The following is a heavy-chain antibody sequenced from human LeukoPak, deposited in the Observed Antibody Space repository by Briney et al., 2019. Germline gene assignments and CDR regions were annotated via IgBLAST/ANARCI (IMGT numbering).Heavy chain of an antibody. Sequence: ASVKVSCKASGYTFTGYYMHWVRQAPGPGLEWMGRINPNSGGRNYAQKFQGRVTMTRDTSISTASMELSRLRSDDTAVYYCASLASSFYDAFDIWGQGTMVTVSS. CDR2: INPNSGGR. CDR3: ASLASSFYDAFDI. D-gene: IGHD6-6*01. V-gene: IGHV1-2*06. J-gene: IGHJ3*02. CDR1: GYTFTGYY.